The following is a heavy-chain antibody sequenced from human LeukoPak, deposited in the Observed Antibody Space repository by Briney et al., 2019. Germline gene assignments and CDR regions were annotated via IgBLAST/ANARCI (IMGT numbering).Heavy chain of an antibody. Sequence: PGGSLRLSCAASGFTFSSYAMHGVRQAPGKGLEWVAVIPYDGSNKYYADSVKGRFTISRDNSKNTLYLQMNSLRAEDTAVYYCARHLQLGPGYWGQGTLVTVSS. CDR2: IPYDGSNK. CDR1: GFTFSSYA. D-gene: IGHD6-6*01. V-gene: IGHV3-30-3*01. CDR3: ARHLQLGPGY. J-gene: IGHJ4*02.